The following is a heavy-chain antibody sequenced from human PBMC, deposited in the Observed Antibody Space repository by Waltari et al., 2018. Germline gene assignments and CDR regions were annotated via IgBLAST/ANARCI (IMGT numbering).Heavy chain of an antibody. V-gene: IGHV3-7*01. CDR3: ARDLRSWPYYLDY. CDR2: IKQLGNEK. J-gene: IGHJ4*02. CDR1: GSTSTNYR. D-gene: IGHD6-13*01. Sequence: EVQLVESGGALVQPGGSLRLSCAASGSTSTNYRINWVSQAPGGGLEWVASIKQLGNEKNYGDSVRGRFTISRDDAKKSVYLELNSLRADDTAVYYCARDLRSWPYYLDYWGQGTLVTVSS.